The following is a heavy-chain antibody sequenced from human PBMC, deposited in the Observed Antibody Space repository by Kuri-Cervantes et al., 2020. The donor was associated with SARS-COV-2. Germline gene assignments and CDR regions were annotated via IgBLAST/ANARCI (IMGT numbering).Heavy chain of an antibody. CDR3: ARGPPNYGFWSGYKSAFDY. D-gene: IGHD3-3*01. CDR1: GGSFSGYY. J-gene: IGHJ4*02. CDR2: INHSGST. Sequence: SETLSLTCAVYGGSFSGYYWSWIRQPPGKGLEWIGEINHSGSTNYNPSLKSRVTISVDTSKNQFSLKLSSVTAADTAVYYCARGPPNYGFWSGYKSAFDYWGQGTLVTVSS. V-gene: IGHV4-34*01.